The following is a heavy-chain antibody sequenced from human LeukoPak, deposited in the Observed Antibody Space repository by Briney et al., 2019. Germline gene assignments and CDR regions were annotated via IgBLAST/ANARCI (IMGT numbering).Heavy chain of an antibody. CDR2: IYYSGST. Sequence: SETLSLTCTVSGGSISSYYWSWIRQPPGKGLEWIGYIYYSGSTNYNPSLKSRVTISVDTSKNQFSLKLSSVTAADTALYYCARGNVIVVVPAAMDPNYYYYYYMDVWGKGTTVTVSS. CDR3: ARGNVIVVVPAAMDPNYYYYYYMDV. CDR1: GGSISSYY. J-gene: IGHJ6*03. D-gene: IGHD2-2*01. V-gene: IGHV4-59*01.